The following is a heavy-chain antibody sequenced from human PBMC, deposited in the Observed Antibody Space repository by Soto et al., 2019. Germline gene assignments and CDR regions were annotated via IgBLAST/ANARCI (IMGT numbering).Heavy chain of an antibody. Sequence: PGGSLRLSCAASGFTFSDYYMNWVRQAPGKGLEWVSSISSSSSYIYYADSVKGRFTVSRDNAKNSLYLQMKRLRAEDTAVYYCAKGSHYDILTAYHAFDYWGQGTLVTVSS. J-gene: IGHJ4*02. V-gene: IGHV3-21*04. CDR2: ISSSSSYI. CDR1: GFTFSDYY. CDR3: AKGSHYDILTAYHAFDY. D-gene: IGHD3-9*01.